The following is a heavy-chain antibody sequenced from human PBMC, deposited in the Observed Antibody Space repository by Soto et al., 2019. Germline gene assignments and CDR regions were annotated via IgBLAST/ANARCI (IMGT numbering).Heavy chain of an antibody. CDR3: AKKRSPPDAFDI. Sequence: GGSLRLSCAASGFTFSSYAMSWVRQAPGKGLEWVSAISGSGGSTYYADSVKGRFTISRDNSKNTLYLQMNSLRAENTAVYYCAKKRSPPDAFDIWGQGTMVTVSS. J-gene: IGHJ3*02. V-gene: IGHV3-23*01. CDR2: ISGSGGST. CDR1: GFTFSSYA.